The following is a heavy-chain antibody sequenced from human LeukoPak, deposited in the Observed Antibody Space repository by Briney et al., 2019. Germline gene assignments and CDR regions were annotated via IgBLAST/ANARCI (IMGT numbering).Heavy chain of an antibody. CDR2: INSDGSST. CDR3: ARDPVVPAAIGDY. V-gene: IGHV3-74*01. CDR1: GFTFSSYW. J-gene: IGHJ4*02. D-gene: IGHD2-2*02. Sequence: GGSLRLSCAASGFTFSSYWMHWVRQAPGKRLVWVSRINSDGSSTSYADSVKGRFTISRDNAKNTLYLQMNSLRAEDTAVYYCARDPVVPAAIGDYWGQGTLVTVSS.